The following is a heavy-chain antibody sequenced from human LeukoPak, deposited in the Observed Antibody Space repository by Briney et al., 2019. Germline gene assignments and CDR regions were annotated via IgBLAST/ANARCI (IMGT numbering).Heavy chain of an antibody. CDR1: GFTFSSYA. CDR3: ARGGDIVVVPAANSFDY. J-gene: IGHJ4*02. CDR2: ISYDGSNK. V-gene: IGHV3-30-3*01. D-gene: IGHD2-2*01. Sequence: GGSLRLSCAASGFTFSSYAMHWVRQAPGKGLEWVAVISYDGSNKYYADSVKGRFTISRDNSKNTLYLQMNSLRAEDTAVYYCARGGDIVVVPAANSFDYWGQGTLVTVSS.